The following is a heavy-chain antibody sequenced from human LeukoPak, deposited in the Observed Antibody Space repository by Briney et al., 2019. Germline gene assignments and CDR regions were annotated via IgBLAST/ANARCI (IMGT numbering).Heavy chain of an antibody. J-gene: IGHJ4*02. D-gene: IGHD1-26*01. Sequence: GGSLRLSCTASGFTFSGYWMTWVRQTPGKGLEWVANIKQDGSETYYVDSVKSRFTISRDNAKNSLYLQMNSLRAEDTAMYHCARGASDVGYWGQGTLVTVSS. CDR3: ARGASDVGY. V-gene: IGHV3-7*01. CDR2: IKQDGSET. CDR1: GFTFSGYW.